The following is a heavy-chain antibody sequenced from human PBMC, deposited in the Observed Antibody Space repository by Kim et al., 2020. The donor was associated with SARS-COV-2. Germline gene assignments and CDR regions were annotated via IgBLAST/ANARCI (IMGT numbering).Heavy chain of an antibody. D-gene: IGHD6-6*01. J-gene: IGHJ4*02. Sequence: GGSLRLSCAASGFTFSRYAMRWVRQAPGKGLEWVSAISGSDGSTYYADSVKGRFTISRDNSKNTLYLQMNSLRAEDTAVYYCAKEVGSSRFTFDYWGQGTVVTVSS. V-gene: IGHV3-23*01. CDR2: ISGSDGST. CDR1: GFTFSRYA. CDR3: AKEVGSSRFTFDY.